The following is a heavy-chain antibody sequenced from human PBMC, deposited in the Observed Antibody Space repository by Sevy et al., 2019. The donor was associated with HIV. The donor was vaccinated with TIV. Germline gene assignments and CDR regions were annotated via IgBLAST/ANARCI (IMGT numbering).Heavy chain of an antibody. D-gene: IGHD3-3*01. Sequence: SQTLSLTCTVSGGSISNNNYYWGWIRQPPGKGLEWLGNLFYGGRTFYNPSLKSRVTISVDTSKNQFSLKLSTVTASDTAVYYCVRVTIFGVLTYNWFDPWGQGTLVTVS. CDR1: GGSISNNNYY. CDR2: LFYGGRT. J-gene: IGHJ5*02. V-gene: IGHV4-39*01. CDR3: VRVTIFGVLTYNWFDP.